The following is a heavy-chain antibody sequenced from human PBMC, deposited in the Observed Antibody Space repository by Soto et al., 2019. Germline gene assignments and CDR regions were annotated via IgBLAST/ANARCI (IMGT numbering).Heavy chain of an antibody. V-gene: IGHV3-23*01. CDR2: ISGGGGGT. CDR1: GFIFSNYA. D-gene: IGHD3-9*01. CDR3: AKRSQDDMFTAYHEFYF. J-gene: IGHJ4*01. Sequence: EVQLLESGGGFVQPGVSLRLSCSASGFIFSNYAMSWIRQAPGKGQEWVSSISGGGGGTHYADSVNGRFTIPRDNSKSTLHLQINSLITEDTSVYYCAKRSQDDMFTAYHEFYFWGYGTLVTVSS.